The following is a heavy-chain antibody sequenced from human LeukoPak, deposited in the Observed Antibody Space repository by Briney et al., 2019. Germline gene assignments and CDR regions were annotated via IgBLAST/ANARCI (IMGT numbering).Heavy chain of an antibody. CDR2: INHSGST. D-gene: IGHD6-6*01. V-gene: IGHV4-34*01. Sequence: PSETLSLTCAVYGGSFSGYYWSWIRQPPGKGLEWIGEINHSGSTNYNPSLKSRVTISVDTSKNQFSLKLSSVTAADMAVYYCARPRSSSPVDAFDIWGQGTMVTVSS. CDR3: ARPRSSSPVDAFDI. J-gene: IGHJ3*02. CDR1: GGSFSGYY.